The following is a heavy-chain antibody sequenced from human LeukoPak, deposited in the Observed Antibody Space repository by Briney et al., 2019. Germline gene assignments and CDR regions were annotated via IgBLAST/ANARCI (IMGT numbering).Heavy chain of an antibody. CDR3: ARSLFWDILTPGAFDI. D-gene: IGHD3-9*01. CDR1: GFTFDDYA. V-gene: IGHV3-43D*03. CDR2: ISWDGGST. Sequence: GGSLRLSCAASGFTFDDYAMHWVRQAPGKGLEWVSLISWDGGSTYYADSVKGRFTISRDNSKNSLYLQMNSLRAEDTAVYYCARSLFWDILTPGAFDIWGQGTMVTVSS. J-gene: IGHJ3*02.